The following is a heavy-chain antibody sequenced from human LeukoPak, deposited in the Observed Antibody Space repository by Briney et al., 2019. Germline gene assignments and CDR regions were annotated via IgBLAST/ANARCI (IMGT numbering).Heavy chain of an antibody. CDR3: VRDWDHFDYDS. J-gene: IGHJ5*01. D-gene: IGHD3-16*01. CDR1: GFTFSGYW. Sequence: PGGSLRLSCAASGFTFSGYWMSWVRQAPGKGLVWVSRIKGDGSHTIYADSVKGRFTISRDNAKNTLYLQMKSLRAEDTAVYYCVRDWDHFDYDSWGLGTLVTVSS. V-gene: IGHV3-74*01. CDR2: IKGDGSHT.